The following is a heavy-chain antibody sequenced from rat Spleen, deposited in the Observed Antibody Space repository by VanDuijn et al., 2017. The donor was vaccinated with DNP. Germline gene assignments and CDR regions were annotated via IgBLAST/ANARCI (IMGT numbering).Heavy chain of an antibody. J-gene: IGHJ2*01. CDR2: ITYSGAT. D-gene: IGHD1-11*01. Sequence: EVQLQGSGPGLVKPSQSLSLTCSVTGYSITSNYWGWIRKFPGNKMELIGHITYSGATTYNPSLKSRISITRDTSKNQFFLQLNSVTTEDTATYYCARTTEGIVSWNWGQGVMVTVSS. CDR3: ARTTEGIVSWN. V-gene: IGHV3-1*01. CDR1: GYSITSNY.